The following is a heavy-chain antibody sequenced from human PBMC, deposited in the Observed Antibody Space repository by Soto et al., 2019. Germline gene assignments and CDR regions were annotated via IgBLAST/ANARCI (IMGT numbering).Heavy chain of an antibody. D-gene: IGHD3-16*01. CDR2: ISYDGSDK. J-gene: IGHJ5*02. V-gene: IGHV3-30*18. CDR1: GFTFSSYG. Sequence: QVQLVESGGGVVQPGRSLRLSCAASGFTFSSYGMHWVRQAPGKGLEWVAVISYDGSDKYYADSVKGRFTISRDDSKNTLYLQMNSLRAEDTAVYYCAKTAGYDYVGASSGLDPWGQGTLVTVSS. CDR3: AKTAGYDYVGASSGLDP.